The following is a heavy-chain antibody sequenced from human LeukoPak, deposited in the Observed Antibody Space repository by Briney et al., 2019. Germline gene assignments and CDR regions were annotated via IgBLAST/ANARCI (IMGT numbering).Heavy chain of an antibody. Sequence: SETPSLTCTVSGGSISSYYWNWIRQPPGKGLEWIGYIYYSGSTNYNPSLKSRVTISVDTSKNQFSLNLSSVTAADTAVYYCARSPTSSNFDIWGQGTMVTVSS. CDR2: IYYSGST. J-gene: IGHJ3*02. CDR1: GGSISSYY. V-gene: IGHV4-59*08. CDR3: ARSPTSSNFDI.